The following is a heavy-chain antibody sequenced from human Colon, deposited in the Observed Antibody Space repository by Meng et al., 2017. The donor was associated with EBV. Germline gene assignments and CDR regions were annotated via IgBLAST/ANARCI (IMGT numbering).Heavy chain of an antibody. CDR2: IYHSGST. D-gene: IGHD3-10*01. CDR1: GGSISSNGYY. Sequence: QLQLAEVGPGLVKPSEVLSLACTVSGGSISSNGYYWDWVRQPPGKGLEWIGAIYHSGSTSYNPSLQSRVTMFVDTSKNQFSLMLTSVTATDTAVYYCARRRGGSGRDCWGQGTLVTVSS. J-gene: IGHJ4*02. CDR3: ARRRGGSGRDC. V-gene: IGHV4-39*01.